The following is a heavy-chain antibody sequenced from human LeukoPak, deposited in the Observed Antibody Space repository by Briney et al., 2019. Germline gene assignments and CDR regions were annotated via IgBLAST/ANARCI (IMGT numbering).Heavy chain of an antibody. Sequence: GASVTVSFTASGGTFTIYAISWVRQAPGQGHEWMGGIIPIFGTANYAQKFQGRVTITADESTSTAYMELSSLRSEDTAVYYCARPYYDILTGYASNWFDPWGQGTLVTVSS. J-gene: IGHJ5*02. CDR1: GGTFTIYA. CDR3: ARPYYDILTGYASNWFDP. V-gene: IGHV1-69*13. CDR2: IIPIFGTA. D-gene: IGHD3-9*01.